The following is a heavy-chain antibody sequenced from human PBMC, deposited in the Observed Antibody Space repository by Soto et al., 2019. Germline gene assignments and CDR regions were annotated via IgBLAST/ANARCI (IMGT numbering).Heavy chain of an antibody. Sequence: QVQLVESGGGVVQPGRSLRLSCAASGFTFSTYGMHWVRQAPGKGLEWVAVISYDGSNKYYADSVKGRSTISRDNSKNTLFLQMNSLRAEATAVYYCAKELGEYCTGGSCYYLDYWGQGTLVTVSS. CDR1: GFTFSTYG. V-gene: IGHV3-30*18. J-gene: IGHJ4*02. CDR2: ISYDGSNK. CDR3: AKELGEYCTGGSCYYLDY. D-gene: IGHD2-15*01.